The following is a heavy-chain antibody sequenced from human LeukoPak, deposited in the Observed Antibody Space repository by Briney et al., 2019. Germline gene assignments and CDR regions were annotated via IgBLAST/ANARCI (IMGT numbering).Heavy chain of an antibody. Sequence: SETLSLTCTVSGYSISSGYYWGWIRQPPGKGLEWIGSIYHSGSTYYNPSLKSRVTISVDTSKNQFSLKLSSVTAADTAVYYCARVGNSARGYYYYYMDVWGKGTTVTVSS. J-gene: IGHJ6*03. CDR3: ARVGNSARGYYYYYMDV. CDR1: GYSISSGYY. D-gene: IGHD4-23*01. V-gene: IGHV4-38-2*02. CDR2: IYHSGST.